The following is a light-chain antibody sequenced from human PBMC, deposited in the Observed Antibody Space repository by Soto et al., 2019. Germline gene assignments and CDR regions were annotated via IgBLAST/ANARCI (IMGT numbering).Light chain of an antibody. J-gene: IGKJ2*01. CDR1: QSVRSGA. V-gene: IGKV3-20*01. Sequence: EIVLTQSPGTLSLSPGEGATLSCRASQSVRSGALAWYQQKPGQAPRLLIYGASSRATDIPDRFSGSGSGTHFTLTISRLEPEDFAVYNCHQYADSPHTFGQGTKLEIK. CDR2: GAS. CDR3: HQYADSPHT.